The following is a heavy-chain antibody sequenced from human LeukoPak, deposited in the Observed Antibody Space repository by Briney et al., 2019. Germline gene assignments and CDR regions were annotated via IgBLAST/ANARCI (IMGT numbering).Heavy chain of an antibody. Sequence: PGGSLRLSCAASGFTFNNYAMNWVRQAPGKGLEWVSSISGGGETTYYADSAKGRFTISRDNSKNTLYLQMNSLRAEDTAVYYCAKKPPVFDYWGQGTLVTVSS. V-gene: IGHV3-23*01. J-gene: IGHJ4*02. CDR2: ISGGGETT. CDR1: GFTFNNYA. CDR3: AKKPPVFDY.